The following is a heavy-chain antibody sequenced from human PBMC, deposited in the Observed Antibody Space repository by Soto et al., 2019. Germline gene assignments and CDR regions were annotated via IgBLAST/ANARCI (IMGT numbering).Heavy chain of an antibody. D-gene: IGHD1-1*01. CDR2: ISNIGNT. Sequence: SETLSLTCTVSGGPISSYYWSWIRQPPGKGLEWIGYISNIGNTNYNPSLKSRVTISVDTSKNQFSLKVRSVTAADTAVYYCARSRNGRDAHNEIDYWGQGTLVTVS. CDR3: ARSRNGRDAHNEIDY. V-gene: IGHV4-59*01. CDR1: GGPISSYY. J-gene: IGHJ4*02.